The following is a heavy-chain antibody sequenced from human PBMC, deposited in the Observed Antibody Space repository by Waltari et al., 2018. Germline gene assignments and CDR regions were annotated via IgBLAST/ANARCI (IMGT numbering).Heavy chain of an antibody. CDR3: TRSSYYNGGLGNYYYYMDV. CDR1: GGSFSNNY. D-gene: IGHD3-10*01. J-gene: IGHJ6*03. Sequence: QVQLQQWGAGLLKPSETLSLTCAVYGGSFSNNYWSWIRQPPGKGLEWIGEIYHSGSTNYNPSLKSRVTISVDTSKNQFSLKLTSVTATDTAVYYCTRSSYYNGGLGNYYYYMDVWGKGTTVTISS. V-gene: IGHV4-34*01. CDR2: IYHSGST.